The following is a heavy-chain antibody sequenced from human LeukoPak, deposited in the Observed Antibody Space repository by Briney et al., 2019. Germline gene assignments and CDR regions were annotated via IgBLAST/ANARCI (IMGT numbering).Heavy chain of an antibody. D-gene: IGHD6-13*01. Sequence: ASVKVSCTASGYTCTGYNIHWVRQAPGQGLEWMGWITPNSGGTNYAQKFQGRVTNSRDTDINTADMEVSRLRSDDTAVYYCARDRLAAAGSGGWGQGTLVTVLS. CDR2: ITPNSGGT. CDR1: GYTCTGYN. CDR3: ARDRLAAAGSGG. J-gene: IGHJ4*02. V-gene: IGHV1-2*02.